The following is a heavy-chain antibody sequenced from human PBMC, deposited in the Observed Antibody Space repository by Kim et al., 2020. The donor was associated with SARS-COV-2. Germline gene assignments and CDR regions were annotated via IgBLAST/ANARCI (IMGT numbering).Heavy chain of an antibody. D-gene: IGHD6-25*01. CDR3: ARGARADYYYGMDV. J-gene: IGHJ6*02. CDR1: GYSISSGYY. Sequence: SETLSLTCTVSGYSISSGYYWGWIRQPPGKGLEWIGSIYHSGSTYYNPSLKSRVTISVDTSKNQFSLKLSSVTAADTAVYYCARGARADYYYGMDVWGQG. V-gene: IGHV4-38-2*02. CDR2: IYHSGST.